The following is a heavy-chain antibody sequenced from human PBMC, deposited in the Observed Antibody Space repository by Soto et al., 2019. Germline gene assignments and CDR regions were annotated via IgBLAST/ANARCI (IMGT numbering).Heavy chain of an antibody. V-gene: IGHV4-4*02. CDR1: GGSISSSNW. CDR3: ARLHCDSPNCVPLDP. D-gene: IGHD2-2*01. J-gene: IGHJ5*02. Sequence: SETLSLTCAVSGGSISSSNWWSWVRQPPGKGLEWIGGIYHSGSTNYNPSLKSRVTMSVDTSKKQFSLKLSSVTAADTAVYYCARLHCDSPNCVPLDPWGQGTLVTVSS. CDR2: IYHSGST.